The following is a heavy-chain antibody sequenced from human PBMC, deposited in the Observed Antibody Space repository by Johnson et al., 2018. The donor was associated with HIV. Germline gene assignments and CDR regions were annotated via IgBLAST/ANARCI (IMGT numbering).Heavy chain of an antibody. CDR2: LSYDGSNK. Sequence: QVQLVESGGGVVQPGRSLRLSCAASGFTFSSYVMHWVRQAPGKGLEWVAVLSYDGSNKYYADSVKGRFTISRDNSKNSLYLQMNSLRAEDTAVYYCAKDDRLRVPRGIAFDIWGQGTMVTVSS. CDR3: AKDDRLRVPRGIAFDI. J-gene: IGHJ3*02. CDR1: GFTFSSYV. V-gene: IGHV3-30-3*01. D-gene: IGHD3-16*02.